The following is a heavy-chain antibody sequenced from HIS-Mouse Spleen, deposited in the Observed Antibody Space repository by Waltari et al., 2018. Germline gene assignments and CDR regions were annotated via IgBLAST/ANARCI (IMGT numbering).Heavy chain of an antibody. V-gene: IGHV3-48*01. Sequence: EVQLVESGGGLVQPGGSLRLSCAASGFTFSSYSMNWVRPAPGKGLELVSYISSSSSTIYYADSVKGRFTISRDNAKNSLYLQMNSLRAEDTAVYYCARDLGEGYSNYYFDYWGQGTLVTVSS. D-gene: IGHD4-4*01. J-gene: IGHJ4*02. CDR2: ISSSSSTI. CDR3: ARDLGEGYSNYYFDY. CDR1: GFTFSSYS.